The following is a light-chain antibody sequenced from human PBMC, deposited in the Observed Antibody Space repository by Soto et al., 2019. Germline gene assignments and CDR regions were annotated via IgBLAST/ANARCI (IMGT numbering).Light chain of an antibody. V-gene: IGKV3-20*01. CDR3: HQYGSSPAT. CDR1: QSVSSSF. J-gene: IGKJ1*01. Sequence: EIVLTQSPGTLSLSPGERDTLSCRASQSVSSSFLAWYQQKPGQAPRLLIYGASSRATGIPDRFSGSGSGTDFTLTISRLEPEDFAVYYCHQYGSSPATFGQGTKVDSK. CDR2: GAS.